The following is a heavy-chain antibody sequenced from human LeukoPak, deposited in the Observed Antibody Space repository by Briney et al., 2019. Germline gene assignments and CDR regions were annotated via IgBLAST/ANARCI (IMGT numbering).Heavy chain of an antibody. Sequence: SETLSLTCTVSGDSISSYYWSWIRQPAGKGLEWIGRIYTSGSTNYNPSLKSRVSISVDPSKNQFFLNLSSVTAADTALYYCARSSPKYYYDSSGCFDYWGQGTLVTVSS. CDR1: GDSISSYY. CDR3: ARSSPKYYYDSSGCFDY. CDR2: IYTSGST. D-gene: IGHD3-22*01. V-gene: IGHV4-4*07. J-gene: IGHJ4*02.